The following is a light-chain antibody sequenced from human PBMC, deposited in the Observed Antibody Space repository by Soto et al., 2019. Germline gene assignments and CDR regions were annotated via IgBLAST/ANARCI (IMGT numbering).Light chain of an antibody. CDR2: GAS. CDR3: QEYGSSPLS. J-gene: IGKJ4*01. V-gene: IGKV3-20*01. CDR1: QSASSSY. Sequence: EIVLTQSPGTLSLSPGEGATLSCRASQSASSSYSAWYQQQPGQAPRLLIYGASIRATAIPARFRGSGPVTDSPLSISRPEPEDFAVSYCQEYGSSPLSFGGGTKVDI.